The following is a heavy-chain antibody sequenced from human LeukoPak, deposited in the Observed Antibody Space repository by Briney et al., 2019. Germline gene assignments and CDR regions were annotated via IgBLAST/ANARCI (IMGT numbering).Heavy chain of an antibody. CDR1: GYTFTDLC. V-gene: IGHV1-2*02. D-gene: IGHD3-16*02. Sequence: GVSVKVSCKASGYTFTDLCIHWVRQAPGQGLEWMGWINPDAGGTSYAQKFQGRVSMTRDTSITTAYMELKRLTSDDTAVYYCARAPVRGYHWFDPWGQGTLVTVSS. CDR2: INPDAGGT. J-gene: IGHJ5*02. CDR3: ARAPVRGYHWFDP.